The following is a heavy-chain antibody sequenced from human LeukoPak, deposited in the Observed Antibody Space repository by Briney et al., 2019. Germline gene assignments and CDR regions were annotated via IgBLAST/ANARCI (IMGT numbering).Heavy chain of an antibody. Sequence: ASVKVSCKASGYTFTAYYMHWVRQAPGQGLQWMGWINPNTGGTNYAQKFQGRVTMTRDTSISTAYMELSRLRSDDTAVYYCARDLSGDYGLYYFDYWGQGTLVTVSS. CDR1: GYTFTAYY. CDR3: ARDLSGDYGLYYFDY. J-gene: IGHJ4*02. CDR2: INPNTGGT. D-gene: IGHD4-17*01. V-gene: IGHV1-2*02.